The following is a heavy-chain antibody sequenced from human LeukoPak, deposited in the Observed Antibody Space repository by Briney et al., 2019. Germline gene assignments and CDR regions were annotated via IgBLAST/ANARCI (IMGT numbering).Heavy chain of an antibody. V-gene: IGHV3-23*01. CDR2: ISGSGGST. J-gene: IGHJ5*02. Sequence: PGGSLRLSCAASGFTFTSYAMSWVRQAPGKGLEWVSAISGSGGSTYYADSVKGRFTISRDNSKNTLYLQMNSLRAEDTAVYYCAKPRPSYSSSWYDHWGQGTPVTVSS. D-gene: IGHD6-13*01. CDR3: AKPRPSYSSSWYDH. CDR1: GFTFTSYA.